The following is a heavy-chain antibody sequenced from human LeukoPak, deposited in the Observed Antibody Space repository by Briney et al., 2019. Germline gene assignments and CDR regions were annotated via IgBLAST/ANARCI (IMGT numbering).Heavy chain of an antibody. CDR1: GFTFSSYE. CDR3: SELGITMIGGV. J-gene: IGHJ6*01. CDR2: ISSSGSTI. V-gene: IGHV3-48*03. Sequence: GGSLRLSCAASGFTFSSYEMNWVRQAPGKGLEWVSYISSSGSTIYYADSVNGRFTISRDNAKHSLYLQMNSLRAEDTDVYYCSELGITMIGGVWGKGTTVTISS. D-gene: IGHD3-10*02.